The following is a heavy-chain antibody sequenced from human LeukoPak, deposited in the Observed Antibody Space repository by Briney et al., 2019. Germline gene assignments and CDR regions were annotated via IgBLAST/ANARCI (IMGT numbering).Heavy chain of an antibody. CDR1: GGSISSHY. Sequence: SETLSLTCTVSGGSISSHYWSWIRQPPGKGLEWIGYIYYSGSTNYNPSLKSRVTISVDTSKNQFSLKLSSVTAADTAVYYCARMVGATTNNWFDPWGQGTLVTVPS. D-gene: IGHD1-26*01. V-gene: IGHV4-59*11. CDR2: IYYSGST. CDR3: ARMVGATTNNWFDP. J-gene: IGHJ5*02.